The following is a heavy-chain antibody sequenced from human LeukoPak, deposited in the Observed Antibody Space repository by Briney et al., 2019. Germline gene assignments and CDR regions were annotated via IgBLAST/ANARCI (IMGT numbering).Heavy chain of an antibody. CDR2: IHYSGST. Sequence: SETLSLTCTVSGGSISSYYWSWIRQPPGKGLEWIGYIHYSGSTNFNPSLKSRVTISVDASKNQFSLKLTSVTAADTAVYYCARGGDTAMATNTFDYWGQGTLVTVSS. CDR1: GGSISSYY. CDR3: ARGGDTAMATNTFDY. D-gene: IGHD5-18*01. J-gene: IGHJ4*02. V-gene: IGHV4-59*01.